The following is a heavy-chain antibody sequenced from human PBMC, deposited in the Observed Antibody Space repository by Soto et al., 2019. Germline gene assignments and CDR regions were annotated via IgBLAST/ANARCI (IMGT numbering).Heavy chain of an antibody. CDR1: GYTFTSYG. J-gene: IGHJ5*02. CDR2: ISAYNGNT. Sequence: QVQLVQSGAEVKKPGASVKVSCKASGYTFTSYGISWVRQAPGQGLEWMGWISAYNGNTNYAQKLQGRVTMNTDTSTSTAYMELRSLRSDDTAVYYCARDFPHSGSYSGNWFDPWGQGTLVTVSS. CDR3: ARDFPHSGSYSGNWFDP. D-gene: IGHD1-26*01. V-gene: IGHV1-18*04.